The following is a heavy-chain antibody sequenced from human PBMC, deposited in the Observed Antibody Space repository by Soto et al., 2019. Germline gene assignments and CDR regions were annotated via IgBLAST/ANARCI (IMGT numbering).Heavy chain of an antibody. CDR3: ERTGYSSGWYVWFDP. D-gene: IGHD6-19*01. J-gene: IGHJ5*02. CDR2: ISPYNGNT. V-gene: IGHV1-18*01. Sequence: ASVKVSCKASVYTFTSYVINWVLQAPGLGLEWMGWISPYNGNTNYAQKLQGRVTMTTDTSTSTAYMELRSLRSDDTAVYYCERTGYSSGWYVWFDPWGEGTLVTVSS. CDR1: VYTFTSYV.